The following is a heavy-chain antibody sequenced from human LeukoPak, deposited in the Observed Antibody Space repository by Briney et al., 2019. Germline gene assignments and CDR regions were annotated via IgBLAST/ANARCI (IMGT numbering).Heavy chain of an antibody. CDR1: GFSFSSHA. V-gene: IGHV3-30-3*02. J-gene: IGHJ4*02. D-gene: IGHD3-3*01. CDR3: ARVFLERLTSGYFDN. Sequence: PGGSLRLSCAASGFSFSSHAMHWVRQAPGKGLEWVAVISYDGRQKYYGDSVKGRFTISRDNPKNTLYLQMNSLRDDDTAVYYCARVFLERLTSGYFDNWGQGTLVTVSP. CDR2: ISYDGRQK.